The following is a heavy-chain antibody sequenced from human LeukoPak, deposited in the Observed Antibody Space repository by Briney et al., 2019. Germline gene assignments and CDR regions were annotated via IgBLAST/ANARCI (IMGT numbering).Heavy chain of an antibody. D-gene: IGHD3-3*01. CDR2: IIPILGTA. V-gene: IGHV1-69*13. J-gene: IGHJ5*02. Sequence: SVTVSCTASGGTFSSYAISWVRQAPGQGLEWMGGIIPILGTANYAQKFQGRVTITADESTSTAYMELSSLRSEDTAVYYCARARGDTIFGVVIMYNWFDPWGQGTLVTVSS. CDR1: GGTFSSYA. CDR3: ARARGDTIFGVVIMYNWFDP.